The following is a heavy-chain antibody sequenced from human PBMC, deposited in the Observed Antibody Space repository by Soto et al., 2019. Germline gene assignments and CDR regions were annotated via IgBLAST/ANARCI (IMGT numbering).Heavy chain of an antibody. V-gene: IGHV3-53*01. CDR3: AKTQQWLVDSYYFDY. D-gene: IGHD6-19*01. Sequence: PWWCLRLSCAASGCTVSSNYMSWVRQAPGKGLEWVSVIYSGGSTYYADSVKGRFTISRDNSKNTLYLQMNSLRAEDTAVYYCAKTQQWLVDSYYFDYWGQGTLVTVSS. CDR2: IYSGGST. CDR1: GCTVSSNY. J-gene: IGHJ4*02.